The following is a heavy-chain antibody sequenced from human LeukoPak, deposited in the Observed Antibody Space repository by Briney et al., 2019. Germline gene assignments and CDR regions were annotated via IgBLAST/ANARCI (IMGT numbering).Heavy chain of an antibody. CDR1: GYTFTSYA. CDR3: ARDRRYGDYDWFDP. CDR2: INAGNGNT. Sequence: GASVKVSCKASGYTFTSYAMHWVRQAPGQRLEWMGWINAGNGNTKYSQKFQGRVTITRDTSASTAYMELSSLRSEDTAVNYCARDRRYGDYDWFDPWGQGTLVTVSS. D-gene: IGHD4-17*01. J-gene: IGHJ5*02. V-gene: IGHV1-3*01.